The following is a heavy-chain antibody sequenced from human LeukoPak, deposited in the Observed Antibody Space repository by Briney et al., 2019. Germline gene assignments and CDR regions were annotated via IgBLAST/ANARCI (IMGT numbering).Heavy chain of an antibody. D-gene: IGHD1-26*01. CDR2: ISGSGGST. CDR3: AKDQWELLGGLGY. CDR1: GFTFSSYA. V-gene: IGHV3-23*01. Sequence: GGSLRLSCAASGFTFSSYAMSWVRQAPGKGLEWVSAISGSGGSTYYADSVKGRFTISRDNSKNTLYLQMNSLRAEDPAVYYCAKDQWELLGGLGYWGQGTLVTVSS. J-gene: IGHJ4*02.